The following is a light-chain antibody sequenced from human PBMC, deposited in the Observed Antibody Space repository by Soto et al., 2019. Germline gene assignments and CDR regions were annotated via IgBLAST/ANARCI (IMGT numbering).Light chain of an antibody. J-gene: IGKJ2*01. CDR2: GAS. CDR3: QQYNNLPPYT. CDR1: QSVSSN. V-gene: IGKV3-15*01. Sequence: EIVMTQSPATLSVSPGERATLSCRASQSVSSNLAWYQQKPGQAPRLLIYGASTRATGIPARFSGSGSGTDFTLTISSQQSEDFAVYYCQQYNNLPPYTFGQGTKLEIK.